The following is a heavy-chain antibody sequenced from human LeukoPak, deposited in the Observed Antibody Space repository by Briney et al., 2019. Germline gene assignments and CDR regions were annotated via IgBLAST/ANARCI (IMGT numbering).Heavy chain of an antibody. J-gene: IGHJ6*02. V-gene: IGHV3-23*01. CDR1: GFTLRNYA. Sequence: TGGSLRLSCAASGFTLRNYAMNWVRQAPGKGLEWVSVIAGSGGGTYYADSVKGRFTISRDTSKNTLYLQVNSLRAEDTAVYYCAKALTGEDYGMDVWGQGTTVTVSS. CDR2: IAGSGGGT. CDR3: AKALTGEDYGMDV. D-gene: IGHD2-15*01.